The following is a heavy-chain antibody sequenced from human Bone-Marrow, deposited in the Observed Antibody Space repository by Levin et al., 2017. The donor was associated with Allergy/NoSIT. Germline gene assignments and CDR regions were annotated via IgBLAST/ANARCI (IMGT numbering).Heavy chain of an antibody. CDR3: ARGGSGTYPNYFHYGLDV. CDR1: GYMFSAYY. J-gene: IGHJ6*02. V-gene: IGHV1-2*02. Sequence: ASVKVSCKASGYMFSAYYIHWVRQAPGQGLEWIGWINPTDGNTKYADLFQGRVVLTRVTSTSTASMQLNSLRSDDTAVYYCARGGSGTYPNYFHYGLDVWGQGTTVAVAS. CDR2: INPTDGNT. D-gene: IGHD3-10*01.